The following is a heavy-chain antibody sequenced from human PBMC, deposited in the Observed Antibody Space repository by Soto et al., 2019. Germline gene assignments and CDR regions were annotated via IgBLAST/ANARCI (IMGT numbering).Heavy chain of an antibody. CDR1: GGTFSSYA. CDR2: IIPIFGTA. V-gene: IGHV1-69*13. J-gene: IGHJ3*02. Sequence: SVKVSCKASGGTFSSYAISWLRQAPGQGLEWMGGIIPIFGTANYAQKFQGRVTITADESTSTAYMELSSLRSEDTAVYYCAREGSGTSDNAFDIWGQGTMVTVSS. D-gene: IGHD2-15*01. CDR3: AREGSGTSDNAFDI.